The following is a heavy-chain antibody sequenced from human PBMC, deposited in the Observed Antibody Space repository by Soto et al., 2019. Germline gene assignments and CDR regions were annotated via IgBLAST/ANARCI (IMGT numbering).Heavy chain of an antibody. V-gene: IGHV4-59*12. CDR2: ISYTGST. CDR1: GGTIRSDY. J-gene: IGHJ6*02. Sequence: SETLSLSCSVSGGTIRSDYWNWIRQPPGKRLEWIGYISYTGSTNYNPSLKSRVTISVDTSKNQFSLKLSSVTAADTAVYYCARGTGLYGSGKLYYYYGMDVWGQGTTVTVS. CDR3: ARGTGLYGSGKLYYYYGMDV. D-gene: IGHD3-10*01.